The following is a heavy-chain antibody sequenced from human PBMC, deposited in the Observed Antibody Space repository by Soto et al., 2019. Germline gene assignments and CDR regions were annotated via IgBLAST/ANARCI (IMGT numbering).Heavy chain of an antibody. CDR1: GYPFTGYY. CDR2: INPNSGAT. CDR3: TRGGPMAVPLITTTAQQFDY. D-gene: IGHD3-3*01. J-gene: IGHJ4*02. V-gene: IGHV1-2*04. Sequence: ASVKVSCKASGYPFTGYYLHWVRQAPGQGLEWMGWINPNSGATNYLQKFQGWVTMTRDTSNNTAYMELTRLKADDTAVYFCTRGGPMAVPLITTTAQQFDYWARGPWSPSPQ.